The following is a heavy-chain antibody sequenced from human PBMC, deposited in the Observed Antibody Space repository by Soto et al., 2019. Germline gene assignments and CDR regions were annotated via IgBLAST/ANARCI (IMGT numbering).Heavy chain of an antibody. D-gene: IGHD5-12*01. V-gene: IGHV4-59*01. CDR3: VTRGYSGYDLGSLDY. Sequence: SATLSLTCTVSGGSISSYYWSWIRQPPGKGLEWIGYIYYSGSTNYNPSLKSRVTISVDTSKNQFSLKLSSVTAADTAVYYCVTRGYSGYDLGSLDYWGQGTLVT. CDR1: GGSISSYY. CDR2: IYYSGST. J-gene: IGHJ4*02.